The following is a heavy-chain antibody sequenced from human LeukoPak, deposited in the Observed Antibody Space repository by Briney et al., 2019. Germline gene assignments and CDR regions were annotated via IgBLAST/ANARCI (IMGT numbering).Heavy chain of an antibody. J-gene: IGHJ4*02. CDR1: GGSISSYY. Sequence: ETLSLTCTVSGGSISSYYWSWVRQAPGKGLEWVSAISGSGGSTYYADSVKGRFTISRDNSKNTLYLQMNSLRAEDTAVYYCAKEYYRLGRRDGYNFRYYFDYWGQGTLVTVSS. CDR2: ISGSGGST. D-gene: IGHD5-24*01. V-gene: IGHV3-23*01. CDR3: AKEYYRLGRRDGYNFRYYFDY.